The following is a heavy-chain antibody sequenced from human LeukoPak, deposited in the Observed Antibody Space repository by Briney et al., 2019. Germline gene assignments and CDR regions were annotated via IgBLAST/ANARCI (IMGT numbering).Heavy chain of an antibody. CDR3: AKVASNYDFWSGSAN. D-gene: IGHD3-3*01. CDR1: GFTFSGYA. J-gene: IGHJ4*02. CDR2: ISYDGSNK. Sequence: GRTLRLSCAASGFTFSGYALHWVRQAPGKGLEWVAVISYDGSNKYYADSVKGRFTISRDNFNNTLYLQMNSLRAEDTAVYYCAKVASNYDFWSGSANWGQGTLVTVSS. V-gene: IGHV3-30-3*01.